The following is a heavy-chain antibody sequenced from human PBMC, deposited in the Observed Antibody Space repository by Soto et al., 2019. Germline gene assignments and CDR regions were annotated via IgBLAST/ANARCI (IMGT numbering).Heavy chain of an antibody. V-gene: IGHV1-2*02. CDR2: INHNSGGT. CDR1: GHTFTGYY. CDR3: ASGKAIDAEIYKWFDP. J-gene: IGHJ5*02. D-gene: IGHD2-2*01. Sequence: QVQPVQSGAEVKKPGASVKISCKASGHTFTGYYIHWVRQSPGQGLEWMGWINHNSGGTDYGQKFQGRVTMTRDTSISTVYMELTRLSSADTAVYYCASGKAIDAEIYKWFDPWGQGTLVTVSS.